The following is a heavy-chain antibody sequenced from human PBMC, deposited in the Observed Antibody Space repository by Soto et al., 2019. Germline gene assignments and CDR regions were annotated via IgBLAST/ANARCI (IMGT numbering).Heavy chain of an antibody. D-gene: IGHD3-10*01. V-gene: IGHV1-18*01. J-gene: IGHJ3*02. Sequence: QVQLVQSGAEVKKPGASVTVSCKASGYTFTSHGISWVRQAPGQGLEWMGWISTYNGNTNYAQKLQGRVTMTTDTSTATAYMELRSLRSDDTAMYYCARDAGVTIYTRDTFDMWGQGTVVTVSS. CDR2: ISTYNGNT. CDR1: GYTFTSHG. CDR3: ARDAGVTIYTRDTFDM.